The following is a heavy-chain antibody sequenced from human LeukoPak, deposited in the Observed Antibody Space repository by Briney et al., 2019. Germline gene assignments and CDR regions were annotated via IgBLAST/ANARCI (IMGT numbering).Heavy chain of an antibody. Sequence: GGSLRLSCAASGFTFSDYAMSWVRQAPGKGLEWVSAISGSGGSTYYADSVKGRFTISRDNSKNTLYLQMNSLRAEDTAVYYCATVFSSSNEYFDYWGQGALVTVSS. CDR3: ATVFSSSNEYFDY. D-gene: IGHD2-2*01. CDR2: ISGSGGST. J-gene: IGHJ4*02. CDR1: GFTFSDYA. V-gene: IGHV3-23*01.